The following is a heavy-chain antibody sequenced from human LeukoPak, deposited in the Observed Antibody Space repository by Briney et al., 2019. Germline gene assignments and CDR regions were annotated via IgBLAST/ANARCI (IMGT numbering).Heavy chain of an antibody. Sequence: PGRSLRLSCAASGFTFSSYAMHWVRQAPGKGLEWVAVISYDGSNKYYADSVKGRFTTSRDNAKNSLYLQMNSLRAEDTAVYYCARDLGIVGATRVRWGQGTLVTVSP. CDR3: ARDLGIVGATRVR. CDR2: ISYDGSNK. J-gene: IGHJ4*02. D-gene: IGHD1-26*01. CDR1: GFTFSSYA. V-gene: IGHV3-30*04.